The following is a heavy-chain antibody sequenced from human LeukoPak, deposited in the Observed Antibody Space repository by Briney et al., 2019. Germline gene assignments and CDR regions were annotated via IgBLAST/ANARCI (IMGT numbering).Heavy chain of an antibody. Sequence: SETLSLTCAVYGGSFSGYYWNWIRQPPGKGLEWIGEINHSGSTNYNPSLKSRVTISVDTSKNQFSLKLSSVTAADTAVYYCARLADNYYYYYYMDVWGKGTTVTVSS. J-gene: IGHJ6*03. CDR1: GGSFSGYY. CDR2: INHSGST. D-gene: IGHD3-3*02. CDR3: ARLADNYYYYYYMDV. V-gene: IGHV4-34*01.